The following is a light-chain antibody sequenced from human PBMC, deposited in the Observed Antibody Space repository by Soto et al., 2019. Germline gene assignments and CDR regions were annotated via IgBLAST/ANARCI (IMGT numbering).Light chain of an antibody. V-gene: IGKV1-12*01. CDR2: AAS. CDR1: QGISSW. J-gene: IGKJ5*01. CDR3: QQANSFPIT. Sequence: DIQMPQSPSSVSASVGDRVTILFRASQGISSWLAWYQKKPGKAPNLLIYAASSLQSGVPSRFSGSESGTDFTLTISSLQPEDCAIYFCQQANSFPITFGQGTRLEMK.